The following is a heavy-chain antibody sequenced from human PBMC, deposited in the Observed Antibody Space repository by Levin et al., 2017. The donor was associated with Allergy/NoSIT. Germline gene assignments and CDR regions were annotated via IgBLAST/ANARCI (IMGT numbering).Heavy chain of an antibody. CDR1: GFTVSTNY. D-gene: IGHD3-22*01. J-gene: IGHJ6*02. V-gene: IGHV3-53*01. Sequence: GGSLRLSCAASGFTVSTNYMNWVRQAPGKGLEWVSVLYTGGTTYYADSVKGRFTISRDNSKNTLYLQMNSLRDEDTAVYYCARASDSSTYFFYGMDVWGQGTTVTVSS. CDR2: LYTGGTT. CDR3: ARASDSSTYFFYGMDV.